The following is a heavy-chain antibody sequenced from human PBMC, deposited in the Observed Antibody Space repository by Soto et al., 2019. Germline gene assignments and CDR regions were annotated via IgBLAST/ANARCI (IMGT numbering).Heavy chain of an antibody. CDR2: ISSSSSYI. Sequence: GGSLRLSCAASGFTFSSYSMNWVRQAPGKGLEWVSSISSSSSYIYYADSVKGRFTISRDNAKNSLYLQMNSLRAEDTAVYYCARDSGPTYYYGSGSYYTLDYWGQGTLVTVSS. CDR1: GFTFSSYS. V-gene: IGHV3-21*01. D-gene: IGHD3-10*01. J-gene: IGHJ4*02. CDR3: ARDSGPTYYYGSGSYYTLDY.